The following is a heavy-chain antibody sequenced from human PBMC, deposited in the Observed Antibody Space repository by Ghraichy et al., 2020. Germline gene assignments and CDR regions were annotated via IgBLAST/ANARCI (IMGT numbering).Heavy chain of an antibody. Sequence: GGSLRLSCAASGFTFSSYWMTWVRQVPGRGLEWVAYINQGGSEKYYMDSVKGRFAISRDNAEKSVYLQMNSLRVEDTAVYYCARGHYGMDVWGQGTTVTVSS. J-gene: IGHJ6*02. V-gene: IGHV3-7*03. CDR1: GFTFSSYW. CDR3: ARGHYGMDV. CDR2: INQGGSEK.